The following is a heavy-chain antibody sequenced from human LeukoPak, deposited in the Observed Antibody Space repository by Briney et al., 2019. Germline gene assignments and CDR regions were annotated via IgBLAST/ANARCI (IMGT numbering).Heavy chain of an antibody. D-gene: IGHD3-3*01. CDR1: GFTFSSYW. V-gene: IGHV3-74*01. CDR2: INTDGSST. Sequence: GGSLRLSCAASGFTFSSYWMHWVRQAPGKGLVWVSRINTDGSSTSYADSVKGRFTISRDNAKNTLYLQMNSLRAEDTAVYYCARCITIFGVARDAFDIWGQGTMVTVSS. J-gene: IGHJ3*02. CDR3: ARCITIFGVARDAFDI.